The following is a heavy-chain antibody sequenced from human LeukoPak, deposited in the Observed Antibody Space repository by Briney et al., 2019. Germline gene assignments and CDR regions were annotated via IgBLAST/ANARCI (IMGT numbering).Heavy chain of an antibody. V-gene: IGHV3-30*04. CDR3: ARVPLMIGFAFDI. CDR1: GYTFRSYA. CDR2: ISYDGGNK. D-gene: IGHD3-22*01. J-gene: IGHJ3*02. Sequence: GRSLRLSCAASGYTFRSYAMHWVRQAPGRGLEWVAIISYDGGNKYYADSVKGRFTISRDNSKNTLYLQMNSLRAEDTAVYYCARVPLMIGFAFDIWGQGTMVTVSS.